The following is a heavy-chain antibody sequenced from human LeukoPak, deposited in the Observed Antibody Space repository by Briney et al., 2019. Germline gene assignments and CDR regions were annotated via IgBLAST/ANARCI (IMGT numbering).Heavy chain of an antibody. CDR3: AKDQAVYCGGDCYAWRLGIDY. J-gene: IGHJ4*02. V-gene: IGHV3-30*18. D-gene: IGHD2-21*02. Sequence: PGGSLRLSCAASGFTFSTYGMHWVRQAPGKGLEWVAVISYDGNKKYCADSVKGRFTISRDNSKNTLYLQMNSLRAEDTAVYYCAKDQAVYCGGDCYAWRLGIDYWGQGTLVTVSS. CDR2: ISYDGNKK. CDR1: GFTFSTYG.